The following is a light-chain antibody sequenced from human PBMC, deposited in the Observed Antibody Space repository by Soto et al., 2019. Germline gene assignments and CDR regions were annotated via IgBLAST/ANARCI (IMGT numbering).Light chain of an antibody. Sequence: EVAMTQSPASLSVSPGERATLSCRASQSVSTNLAWYQQKPGQAPRLLMYGASTRAIGIPARFTGGGSGTEFTLTISSLQPEDLTFYYCQQYDNLPITFGQGTRLEIK. J-gene: IGKJ5*01. CDR1: QSVSTN. CDR3: QQYDNLPIT. V-gene: IGKV3-15*01. CDR2: GAS.